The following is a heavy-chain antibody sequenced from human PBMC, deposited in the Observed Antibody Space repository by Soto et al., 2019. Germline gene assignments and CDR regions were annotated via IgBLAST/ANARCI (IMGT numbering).Heavy chain of an antibody. Sequence: PGGSLRLSCAASGFTFSSYAMSWVRQAPGKGLEWVSGIDGSGRNTYHADSVKGRFTISRDNSKNTLSVQMNGLRVEDTALYYCAKDGGSVCSGGTCYFQAPDYWGQGTLVTVSS. D-gene: IGHD2-15*01. V-gene: IGHV3-23*01. CDR1: GFTFSSYA. CDR2: IDGSGRNT. J-gene: IGHJ4*02. CDR3: AKDGGSVCSGGTCYFQAPDY.